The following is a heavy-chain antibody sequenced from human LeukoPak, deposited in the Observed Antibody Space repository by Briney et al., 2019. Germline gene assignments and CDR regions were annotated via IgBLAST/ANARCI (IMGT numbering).Heavy chain of an antibody. J-gene: IGHJ4*02. CDR2: MHRGGTT. V-gene: IGHV4-59*01. Sequence: PAETLSLTCSVFADPMNNYYWNWIRQPPGKGLEWVGNMHRGGTTKFHPSFEGRVTMSIDTSNKQFSLRFRSLTAADTATYYCAKTGSLFGRFLDHWGPGALVIVSS. CDR3: AKTGSLFGRFLDH. D-gene: IGHD3-10*02. CDR1: ADPMNNYY.